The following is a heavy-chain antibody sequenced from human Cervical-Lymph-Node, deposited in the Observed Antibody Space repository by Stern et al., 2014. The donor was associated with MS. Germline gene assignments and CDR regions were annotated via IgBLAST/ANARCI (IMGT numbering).Heavy chain of an antibody. D-gene: IGHD1-14*01. CDR3: AREDELGGTA. J-gene: IGHJ5*02. CDR2: ISNSSSTI. CDR1: GFTLSSHS. Sequence: EVQLVESGGGLVQPGGSLRLSCAASGFTLSSHSMNWVRLAQGKGLEWVSYISNSSSTIYYADSVKGRFTISRDNAKNSLYLQMNSLRDEDTAVYYCAREDELGGTAWGQGTLVTVSS. V-gene: IGHV3-48*02.